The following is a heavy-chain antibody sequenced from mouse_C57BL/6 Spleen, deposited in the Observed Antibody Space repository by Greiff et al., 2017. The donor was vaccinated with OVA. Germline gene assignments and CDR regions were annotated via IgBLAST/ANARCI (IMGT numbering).Heavy chain of an antibody. J-gene: IGHJ2*01. CDR1: GYAFSSYW. V-gene: IGHV1-80*01. Sequence: QVQLKESGAELVKPGASVKISCKASGYAFSSYWMNWVKQRPGKGLEWIGQIYPGDGDTNYNGKFKGKATLTADKSSSTAYMQLSSLTSEDSAVYFCARLIDGYYFDYWGQGTTLTVSS. CDR2: IYPGDGDT. D-gene: IGHD2-3*01. CDR3: ARLIDGYYFDY.